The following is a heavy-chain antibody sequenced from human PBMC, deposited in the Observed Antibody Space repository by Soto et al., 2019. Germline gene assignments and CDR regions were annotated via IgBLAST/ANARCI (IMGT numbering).Heavy chain of an antibody. CDR2: INPNNGDT. CDR3: ARGRSVAGKKFDY. Sequence: QVQLVQSGAEVKKPGASAKVSCKASGYTFSGYYIHWVRQAPGQGPEWVGWINPNNGDTNYAQKNQGRVTMTRDTSITTVYMELNSLRSDDTAVYYCARGRSVAGKKFDYWGQGTLVTVS. V-gene: IGHV1-2*02. J-gene: IGHJ4*02. CDR1: GYTFSGYY. D-gene: IGHD6-19*01.